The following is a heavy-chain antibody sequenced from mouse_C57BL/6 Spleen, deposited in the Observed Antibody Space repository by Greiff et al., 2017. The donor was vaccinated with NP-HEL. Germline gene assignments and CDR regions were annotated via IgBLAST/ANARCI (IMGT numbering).Heavy chain of an antibody. Sequence: EVQLQQSGPELVKPGASVKISCKASGYTFTDYYMNWVKQSHGKSLEWIGDINPNNGGTSYNQKFKGKATLTVDKSSSTAYMELRSLTSEDSAVYYCAGNSSAWFAYWGQGTLVTVSA. J-gene: IGHJ3*01. V-gene: IGHV1-26*01. CDR3: AGNSSAWFAY. CDR2: INPNNGGT. CDR1: GYTFTDYY. D-gene: IGHD2-1*01.